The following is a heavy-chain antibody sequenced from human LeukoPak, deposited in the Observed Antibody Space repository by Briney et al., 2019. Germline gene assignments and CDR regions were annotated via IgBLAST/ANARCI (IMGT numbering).Heavy chain of an antibody. CDR1: GGSFSGYY. CDR2: INHSGST. CDR3: ARGGAAAGNLVAYYFDY. D-gene: IGHD6-13*01. Sequence: PSETLSLTCGVYGGSFSGYYWSWIRQPPGKGLEWIGEINHSGSTNYNPSLKSRVTISVDTSKNQFSLKLSSVTAADTAVYYCARGGAAAGNLVAYYFDYWGQGTLVTVSS. J-gene: IGHJ4*02. V-gene: IGHV4-34*01.